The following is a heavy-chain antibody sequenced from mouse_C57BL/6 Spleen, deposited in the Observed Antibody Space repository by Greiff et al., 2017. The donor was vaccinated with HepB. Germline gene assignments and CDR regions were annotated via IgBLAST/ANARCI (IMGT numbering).Heavy chain of an antibody. Sequence: VQLQQSGAELARPGASVKMSCKASGYTFTSYTMHWVKQRPGQGLEWIGYINPSSGYTKYNQKFKDKATLTADKSSSTAYMQLSSLTSEDSAVYYCAKGNYYGSSDFDYWGQGTTLTVSS. CDR1: GYTFTSYT. V-gene: IGHV1-4*01. D-gene: IGHD1-1*01. CDR3: AKGNYYGSSDFDY. CDR2: INPSSGYT. J-gene: IGHJ2*01.